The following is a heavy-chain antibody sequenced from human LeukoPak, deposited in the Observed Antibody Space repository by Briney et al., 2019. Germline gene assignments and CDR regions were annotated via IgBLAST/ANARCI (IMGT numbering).Heavy chain of an antibody. CDR2: IYYSGST. J-gene: IGHJ3*01. Sequence: SETLSLTCAVSGYSISSSDYWGWIRQPPGKGLEWIASIYYSGSTHYNPSLKSRVTISVDTSKRQFSLNVNSVTAADTAIYYCAKNSSGSGFDVWGQGTMVIVSS. CDR1: GYSISSSDY. V-gene: IGHV4-38-2*01. D-gene: IGHD6-19*01. CDR3: AKNSSGSGFDV.